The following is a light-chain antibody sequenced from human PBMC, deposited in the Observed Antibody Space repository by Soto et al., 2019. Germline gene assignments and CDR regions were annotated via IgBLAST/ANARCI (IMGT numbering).Light chain of an antibody. Sequence: QSALTQPASVSGSPGQSITISCTGTSSDVGTYNYVSWYQQHPGKAPKLIIYAVSNRPSGVSNRFSGSKSDNTASLTISGLQAEDEADYYCSSYTTSSTEIFGGGTQLTVL. CDR2: AVS. J-gene: IGLJ2*01. CDR1: SSDVGTYNY. V-gene: IGLV2-14*01. CDR3: SSYTTSSTEI.